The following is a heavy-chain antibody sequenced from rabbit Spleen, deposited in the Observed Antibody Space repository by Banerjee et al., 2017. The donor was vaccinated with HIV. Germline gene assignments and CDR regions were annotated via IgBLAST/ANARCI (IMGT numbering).Heavy chain of an antibody. V-gene: IGHV1S45*01. CDR1: GFSFSSGYD. CDR3: ARDDGSHDYIDGYFNL. CDR2: IYSAIGNT. D-gene: IGHD8-1*01. Sequence: QEQLVESGGGLVKPGASLTLICTASGFSFSSGYDMSWVRQAPGKGLEWIGYIYSAIGNTYYASWAKGRFTIAKASSTTVTLQMTSMTVADSATYFCARDDGSHDYIDGYFNLWGPGTLVT. J-gene: IGHJ4*01.